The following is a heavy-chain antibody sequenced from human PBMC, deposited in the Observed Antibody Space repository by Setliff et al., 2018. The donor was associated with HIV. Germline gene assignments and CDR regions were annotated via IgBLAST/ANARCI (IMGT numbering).Heavy chain of an antibody. CDR1: GGTFTTYS. CDR2: IITNLGGVT. V-gene: IGHV1-69*10. D-gene: IGHD4-17*01. J-gene: IGHJ4*02. CDR3: AGLYGGQGGGY. Sequence: GASVKVSCKTSGGTFTTYSVSWVRQAPGQGLEWMGGIITNLGGVTKYAQKFQDRLTITADASTSTVYMELISLRSEDTAVYYCAGLYGGQGGGYWGQGTLVTVSS.